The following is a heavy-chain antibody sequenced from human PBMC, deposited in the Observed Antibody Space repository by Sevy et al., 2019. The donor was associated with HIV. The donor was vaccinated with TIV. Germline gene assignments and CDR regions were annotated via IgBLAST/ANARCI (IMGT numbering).Heavy chain of an antibody. D-gene: IGHD1-26*01. V-gene: IGHV3-33*01. CDR3: ARESGSNWYFDL. Sequence: GGSLRLSCVASGFSFSNYGMHWVRQAPGKGLEWVAAIWSDGSIKYYADSVRGRFAFSRDNSKNTVYLQMNSLRVEDTAIYSCARESGSNWYFDLWGRGTLVTVSS. CDR1: GFSFSNYG. J-gene: IGHJ2*01. CDR2: IWSDGSIK.